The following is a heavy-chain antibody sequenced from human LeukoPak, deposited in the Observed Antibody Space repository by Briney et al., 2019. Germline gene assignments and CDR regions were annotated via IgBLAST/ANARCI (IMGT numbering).Heavy chain of an antibody. V-gene: IGHV4-59*08. D-gene: IGHD3-10*01. CDR2: IYYSGAT. J-gene: IGHJ4*02. CDR1: GGSITNYY. CDR3: ARFGVTVVRGGKYYFDY. Sequence: SETLSLTCTVSGGSITNYYWSWIWQPPGKGLGWIGHIYYSGATKYNPSLKSRITISVDTSKNQFSLMLSSVTAADTAVYYCARFGVTVVRGGKYYFDYWGPGTLVTVSS.